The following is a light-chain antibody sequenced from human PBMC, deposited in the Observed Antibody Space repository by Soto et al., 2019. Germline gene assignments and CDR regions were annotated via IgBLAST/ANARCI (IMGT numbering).Light chain of an antibody. Sequence: DIVMTQSPDSLAVSLGERATINCKSSQSILYSSNNKNQLAWYQQKPGQPPKLLFYWASTRESGVPDRFSGSESGTDFTLPISSLQAEDVAVYYCLQYYSPPYTFGQGTKLEI. CDR1: QSILYSSNNKNQ. CDR3: LQYYSPPYT. V-gene: IGKV4-1*01. CDR2: WAS. J-gene: IGKJ2*01.